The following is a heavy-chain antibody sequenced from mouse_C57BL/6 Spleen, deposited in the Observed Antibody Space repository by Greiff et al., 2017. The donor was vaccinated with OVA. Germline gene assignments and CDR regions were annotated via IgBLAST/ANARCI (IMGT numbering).Heavy chain of an antibody. D-gene: IGHD1-1*01. Sequence: QVQLKQPGAELVRPGSSVKLSCKASGYTFTSYWMDWVKQRPGQGLEWIGNIYPSDSETHYNQKFKDKATLTVDKSSSTAYMQLSSLTSEDSAVYYCAREAPYYYGSRALGYWGQGTTLTVS. CDR3: AREAPYYYGSRALGY. CDR2: IYPSDSET. J-gene: IGHJ2*01. V-gene: IGHV1-61*01. CDR1: GYTFTSYW.